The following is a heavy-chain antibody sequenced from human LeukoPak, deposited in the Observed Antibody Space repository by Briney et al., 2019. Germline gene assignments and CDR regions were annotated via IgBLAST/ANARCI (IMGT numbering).Heavy chain of an antibody. Sequence: PSETLSLTCAVYGGSFSGYYWSWIRQPPGKGLEWIGKINHSGSTNYNPSLKSRVTISVDTSKNQFSLKLSSVTAADTAVYYCARSARWAAAPTYWGQGTLVTVSS. V-gene: IGHV4-34*01. D-gene: IGHD6-13*01. CDR1: GGSFSGYY. J-gene: IGHJ4*02. CDR2: INHSGST. CDR3: ARSARWAAAPTY.